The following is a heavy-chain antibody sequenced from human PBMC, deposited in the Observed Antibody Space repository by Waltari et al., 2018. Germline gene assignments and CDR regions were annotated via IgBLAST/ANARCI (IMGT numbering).Heavy chain of an antibody. CDR1: GGSISGFY. V-gene: IGHV4-59*01. Sequence: QVQLQESGLSLLKPSETLSLICTVSGGSISGFYWSWVRQPPGKGLDWIGYIYYTGSTNFNTSLKSRVTMSVDTSKNQFSLKLSSVTAADTAFYYCARGGGGDWEWFDPWGQGTLVTVSS. CDR3: ARGGGGDWEWFDP. CDR2: IYYTGST. D-gene: IGHD2-21*02. J-gene: IGHJ5*02.